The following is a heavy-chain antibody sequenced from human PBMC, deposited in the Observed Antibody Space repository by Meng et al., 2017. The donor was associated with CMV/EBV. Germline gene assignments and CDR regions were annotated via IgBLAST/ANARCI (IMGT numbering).Heavy chain of an antibody. V-gene: IGHV4-39*07. D-gene: IGHD1-26*01. CDR3: ARDSAVGATTFDY. CDR1: AGSISSSSYY. CDR2: IYYSGST. J-gene: IGHJ4*02. Sequence: LQLQESGPGLVKPSETLSPTGTFSAGSISSSSYYWGWIRQPPGKGLEWIGSIYYSGSTYYNPSLKSRVTISVDTSKNQFSLKLSSVTAADTAVYYCARDSAVGATTFDYWGQGTLVTVSS.